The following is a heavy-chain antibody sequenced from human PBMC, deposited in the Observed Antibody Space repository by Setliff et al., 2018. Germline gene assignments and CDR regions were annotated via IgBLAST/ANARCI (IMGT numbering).Heavy chain of an antibody. CDR1: GYTFTGYY. V-gene: IGHV1-2*02. CDR3: ARDTYNPNWYGDRSFEY. D-gene: IGHD1-1*01. CDR2: INPNSGGT. Sequence: GASVKVSCKASGYTFTGYYMHWVRQAPGQGLEWMGWINPNSGGTNYAQKFQDRVTMTTDISTSTAFMELRSLTSDDTAIYYCARDTYNPNWYGDRSFEYWGQGTLVTVS. J-gene: IGHJ4*02.